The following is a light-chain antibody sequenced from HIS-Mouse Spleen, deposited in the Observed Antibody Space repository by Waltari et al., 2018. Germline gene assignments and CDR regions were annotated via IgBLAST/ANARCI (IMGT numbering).Light chain of an antibody. J-gene: IGLJ3*02. Sequence: SSELTQDPAVSVALGQTVRITCQGESLRSYYESWYQQKPGQAPVLVIYGKNNRPSGIPDRFSGSSSGNTASLTITGAQAEDEADYYCNSRDSSGNHLVFGGGTKLTVL. CDR2: GKN. CDR1: SLRSYY. V-gene: IGLV3-19*01. CDR3: NSRDSSGNHLV.